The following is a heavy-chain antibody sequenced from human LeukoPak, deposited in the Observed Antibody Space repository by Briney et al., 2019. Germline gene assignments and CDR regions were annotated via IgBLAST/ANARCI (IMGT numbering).Heavy chain of an antibody. CDR2: ISYDGSNE. J-gene: IGHJ5*02. CDR1: GFTFSSYA. V-gene: IGHV3-30*04. D-gene: IGHD6-13*01. CDR3: ARDEQQLVFLPSSP. Sequence: GGSLRLSCAASGFTFSSYAMHWVRQAPGKGLEWVAIISYDGSNEYYADSVKGRFTISRDNSKNTLYLQMNSLRAADTAVYYCARDEQQLVFLPSSPWGQGTLVAVSS.